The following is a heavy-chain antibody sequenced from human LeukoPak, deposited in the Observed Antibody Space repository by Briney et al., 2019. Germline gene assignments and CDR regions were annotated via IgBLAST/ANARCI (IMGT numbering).Heavy chain of an antibody. D-gene: IGHD6-13*01. CDR3: AKHPPGEAGSLDY. V-gene: IGHV3-23*01. J-gene: IGHJ4*02. CDR1: GFTFNTYS. Sequence: GGSLRLSCGASGFTFNTYSMHWVRQAPGKGLEWVSAISGSGGSTYYADSVKGRFTISRDNSKNTLYLQMNSLRAEDTAVYYCAKHPPGEAGSLDYWGQGTLVTVSS. CDR2: ISGSGGST.